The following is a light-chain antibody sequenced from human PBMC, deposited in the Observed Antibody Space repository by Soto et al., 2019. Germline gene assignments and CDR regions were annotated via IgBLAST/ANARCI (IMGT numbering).Light chain of an antibody. J-gene: IGLJ3*02. CDR1: SSDVGAYNY. CDR2: EVN. V-gene: IGLV2-8*01. CDR3: TSYAGRNMWV. Sequence: QSALTQPPSASGSPGQSVTISCTGTSSDVGAYNYVSWYQQYPGKAPKLMIYEVNKRPSGVPDRFSGSKSGKTASLTVSGLQPEDEADYHCTSYAGRNMWVFGGGTKVTVL.